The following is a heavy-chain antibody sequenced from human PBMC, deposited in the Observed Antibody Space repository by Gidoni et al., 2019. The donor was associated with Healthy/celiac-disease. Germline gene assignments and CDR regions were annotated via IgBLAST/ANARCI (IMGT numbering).Heavy chain of an antibody. CDR2: IYYSGST. V-gene: IGHV4-59*01. J-gene: IGHJ4*02. Sequence: QVQLQESGPGLVKPSETLSLTCTVSGGSISSYYWSWIRQPPGKGLEWIGYIYYSGSTNYNPSLKSRVTISVDTSKNQFSLKLSSVTAADTAVYYCARDSGYERGLDYWGQGTLVTVSS. CDR1: GGSISSYY. CDR3: ARDSGYERGLDY. D-gene: IGHD5-12*01.